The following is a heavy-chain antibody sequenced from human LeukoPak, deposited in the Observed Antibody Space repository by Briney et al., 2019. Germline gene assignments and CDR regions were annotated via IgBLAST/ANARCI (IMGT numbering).Heavy chain of an antibody. CDR3: ARGTLMWFGAKMEYYFDS. D-gene: IGHD3-10*01. Sequence: GSLRLSCAASGFTFSDYYMSWIRQPPGKGLEWIGSIYYSGSTYYNPSLKSRVTISVDTSKNQFSLKLSSVTAADTAVYYCARGTLMWFGAKMEYYFDSWGQGTPLAVSS. V-gene: IGHV4-38-2*01. CDR2: IYYSGST. CDR1: GFTFSDYY. J-gene: IGHJ4*02.